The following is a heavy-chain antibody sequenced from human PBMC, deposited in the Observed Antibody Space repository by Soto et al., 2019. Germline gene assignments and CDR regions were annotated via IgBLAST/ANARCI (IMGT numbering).Heavy chain of an antibody. CDR3: ARQYYDTSGYYADY. Sequence: ESGGGVVQPGTSLRLSCAASGFTFSSYGMHWVRQAPGKGLEWVAVISYDGSNKYYADSMRGRFTISRDNSKNTLYLQMNSLRAGDTAVYYCARQYYDTSGYYADYWGQGTLVTVSS. D-gene: IGHD3-22*01. V-gene: IGHV3-30*03. CDR1: GFTFSSYG. CDR2: ISYDGSNK. J-gene: IGHJ4*02.